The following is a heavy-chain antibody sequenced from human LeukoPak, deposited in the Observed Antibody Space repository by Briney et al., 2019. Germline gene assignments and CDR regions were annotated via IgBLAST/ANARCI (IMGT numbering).Heavy chain of an antibody. CDR3: ARGVAVSSRIAAV. J-gene: IGHJ4*02. CDR1: GFTFSSYA. V-gene: IGHV3-23*01. Sequence: GGSLRLSCAASGFTFSSYAMSWVRQAPGKGLEWVSAINGGGTTTSYADSVKGRFTISRDNSKNTLYLQMDSLGAEDTAVYYCARGVAVSSRIAAVWGQGTLVTVSS. CDR2: INGGGTTT. D-gene: IGHD6-13*01.